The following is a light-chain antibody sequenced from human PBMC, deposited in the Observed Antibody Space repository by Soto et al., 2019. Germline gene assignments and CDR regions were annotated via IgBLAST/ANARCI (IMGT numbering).Light chain of an antibody. Sequence: DIQMTKSPSSLSASVGDRVTIYCRPSQGISNSLAWYQQRPGKVPKLLIHGASTLQSGVPSRFSGSGSGTDFTLTISSLQPEDAATYYCQKYDSVPSFGPGTKVEIK. J-gene: IGKJ1*01. CDR2: GAS. CDR1: QGISNS. V-gene: IGKV1-27*01. CDR3: QKYDSVPS.